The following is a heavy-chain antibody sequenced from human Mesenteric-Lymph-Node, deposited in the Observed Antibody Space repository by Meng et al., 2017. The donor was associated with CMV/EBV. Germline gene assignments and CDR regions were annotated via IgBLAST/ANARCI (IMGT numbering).Heavy chain of an antibody. Sequence: SVKVSCKASGGTFSSYAISWVRQAPGQGLEWMGGIIPILGTANYAQKFQGRVTITTDESTSTAYMELSSLRSEDTAVYYCASPTPNKGFLEWSEGGMDVWGQGTTVTVSS. D-gene: IGHD3-3*01. V-gene: IGHV1-69*05. CDR1: GGTFSSYA. CDR2: IIPILGTA. CDR3: ASPTPNKGFLEWSEGGMDV. J-gene: IGHJ6*02.